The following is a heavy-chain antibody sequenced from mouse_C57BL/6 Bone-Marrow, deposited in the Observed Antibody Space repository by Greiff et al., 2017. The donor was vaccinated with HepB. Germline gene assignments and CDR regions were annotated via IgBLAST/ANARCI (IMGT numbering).Heavy chain of an antibody. D-gene: IGHD4-1*02. J-gene: IGHJ2*01. V-gene: IGHV2-5*01. CDR3: AKSTETYYFDY. Sequence: QVQLQQSGPGLVQPSQSLSITCTASGFSLTSYGVHWVRQSPGKGLEWLGVIWRGGSTDYNAAFMSRLSITKDNSKSQVSFNMNSLQADNTAIYYCAKSTETYYFDYWGQGTTLTVSS. CDR2: IWRGGST. CDR1: GFSLTSYG.